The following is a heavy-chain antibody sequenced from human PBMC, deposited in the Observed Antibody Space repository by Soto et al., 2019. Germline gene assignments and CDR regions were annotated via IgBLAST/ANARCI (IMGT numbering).Heavy chain of an antibody. CDR2: ISAYNGNT. Sequence: ASVKVSCKASGYTFTSYGISWVRQAPGQGLEWMGWISAYNGNTNYAQKLQGRVTMTTDTSTSTAYMELRSLRSDVTAVYYCARDSTGYGDMDVWGKGTTVTVSS. CDR1: GYTFTSYG. CDR3: ARDSTGYGDMDV. D-gene: IGHD5-12*01. V-gene: IGHV1-18*01. J-gene: IGHJ6*03.